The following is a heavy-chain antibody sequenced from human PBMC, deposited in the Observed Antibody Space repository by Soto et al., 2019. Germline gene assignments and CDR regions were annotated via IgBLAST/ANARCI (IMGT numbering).Heavy chain of an antibody. Sequence: PGESLKISCKGSGYNFAGYWIAWVRQMPGRGLELMGIIYPSDSDTRYRTSFQGQVTISADKAISSAYLQWSSLSASDTGMYYCARVGVSTRTFDYWGQGTPVTVSS. CDR3: ARVGVSTRTFDY. J-gene: IGHJ4*02. V-gene: IGHV5-51*01. D-gene: IGHD3-3*01. CDR2: IYPSDSDT. CDR1: GYNFAGYW.